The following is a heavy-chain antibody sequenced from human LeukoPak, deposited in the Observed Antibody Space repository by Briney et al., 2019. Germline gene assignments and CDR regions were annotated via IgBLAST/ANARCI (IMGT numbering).Heavy chain of an antibody. CDR1: GYSISRGYF. Sequence: SETLSLTCTVSGYSISRGYFWGWIRQPPGKGLEWMGSMYHIGTTYYNPSLRSRVTMSVDTSKNKFSLKLTSVTAADTAVYYCARRTSPREAYYYDSSGDDAFDIWGQGTMVAVSS. D-gene: IGHD3-22*01. CDR3: ARRTSPREAYYYDSSGDDAFDI. CDR2: MYHIGTT. J-gene: IGHJ3*02. V-gene: IGHV4-38-2*02.